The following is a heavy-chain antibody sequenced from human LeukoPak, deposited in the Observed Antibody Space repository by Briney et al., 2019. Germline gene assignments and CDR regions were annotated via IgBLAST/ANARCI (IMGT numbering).Heavy chain of an antibody. CDR3: ARERNMGYYDSSGYFDY. Sequence: GGSLRLSCAASGFTFSSYWMSWVRQAPGKGLEWVANIKQDGSEKYYVDSVKGRFTISRDNAKNSLYLQMNSLRAEDTAVYYCARERNMGYYDSSGYFDYWGQGTLVTVSS. D-gene: IGHD3-22*01. CDR1: GFTFSSYW. CDR2: IKQDGSEK. J-gene: IGHJ4*02. V-gene: IGHV3-7*01.